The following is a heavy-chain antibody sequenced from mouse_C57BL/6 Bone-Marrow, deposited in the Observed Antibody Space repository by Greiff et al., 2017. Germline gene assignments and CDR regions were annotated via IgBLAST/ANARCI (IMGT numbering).Heavy chain of an antibody. V-gene: IGHV1-62-2*01. CDR2: FYPGSGSI. CDR3: ARHEGIYYGINFDY. Sequence: VQRVESGAELVKPGASVKLSCKASGYTFTEYPIHWVKQRSGQGLEWIGWFYPGSGSIKYNEKFKDKATLTADKSSSTVYMELSRLTSEDSAVYFCARHEGIYYGINFDYWGQGTTLTVSS. D-gene: IGHD2-1*01. CDR1: GYTFTEYP. J-gene: IGHJ2*01.